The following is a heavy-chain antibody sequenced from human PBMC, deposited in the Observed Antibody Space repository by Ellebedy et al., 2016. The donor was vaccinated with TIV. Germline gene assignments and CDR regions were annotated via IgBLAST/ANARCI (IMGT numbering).Heavy chain of an antibody. CDR1: GFTFSDYG. J-gene: IGHJ4*02. D-gene: IGHD3-10*01. Sequence: PGGSLRLSCAASGFTFSDYGMLWVRQAPGQGLEWVAMMWHDENSKYFADSVKGRFTISRDNSTNTLYLQMNSLRAEETAVYYCARDLGHYSGSGKFYKADYFDYWGQGTLVTVSS. CDR2: MWHDENSK. CDR3: ARDLGHYSGSGKFYKADYFDY. V-gene: IGHV3-33*01.